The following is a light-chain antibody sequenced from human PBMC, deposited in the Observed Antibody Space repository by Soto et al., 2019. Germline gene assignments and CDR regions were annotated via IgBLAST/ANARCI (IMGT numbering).Light chain of an antibody. CDR2: GAS. CDR1: QSVSSSY. Sequence: EIVLTQSPGTLSLSPGERATLSCRASQSVSSSYLAWYQHQPGQAPRLLIYGASSRATGIPDRFSGSGSGTDFTLTITRLEPEDFAVYYCQQYGSSPETFGQGTKLEIK. CDR3: QQYGSSPET. J-gene: IGKJ2*01. V-gene: IGKV3-20*01.